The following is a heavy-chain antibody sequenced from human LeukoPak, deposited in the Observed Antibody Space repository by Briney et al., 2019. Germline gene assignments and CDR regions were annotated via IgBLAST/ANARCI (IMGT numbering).Heavy chain of an antibody. Sequence: KASETLSLTCAVYGGSFSGYYWSWIRQPPGKGLEWIGEINHSGSTNYNPSLKSRVTISVDTSKNQFSLKLSSVTAADTAVYYCARGQYYDILTGSPKYDYWGQGTLVTVSS. CDR3: ARGQYYDILTGSPKYDY. D-gene: IGHD3-9*01. J-gene: IGHJ4*02. V-gene: IGHV4-34*01. CDR2: INHSGST. CDR1: GGSFSGYY.